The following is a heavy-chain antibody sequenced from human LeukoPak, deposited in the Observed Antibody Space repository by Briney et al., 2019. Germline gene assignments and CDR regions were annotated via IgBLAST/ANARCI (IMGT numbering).Heavy chain of an antibody. Sequence: PGRSLRLSCAASGFTFSIDAMHWVRQAPGKGLEWVAVISYDGSNKYYADSVKGRFTISRDNSKNTLYLQMNSLRAEDTAVYYCARAPDCSSTSCYYYYYDMDVWGKGTTVTVSS. D-gene: IGHD2-2*01. CDR3: ARAPDCSSTSCYYYYYDMDV. V-gene: IGHV3-30*04. J-gene: IGHJ6*04. CDR1: GFTFSIDA. CDR2: ISYDGSNK.